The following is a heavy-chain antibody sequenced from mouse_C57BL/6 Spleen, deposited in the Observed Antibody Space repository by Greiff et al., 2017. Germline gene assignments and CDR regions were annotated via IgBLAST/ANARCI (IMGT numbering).Heavy chain of an antibody. CDR1: GFTFSDYG. Sequence: EVHLVESGGGLVKPGGSLKLSCAASGFTFSDYGMHWVRQAPGKGLEWVAYISSGSSTIYYADTVKGRFTISRDNAKNTLFLQMTSLRSEDTAMYYCARPSLGYAMDYWGQGTSVTVSS. V-gene: IGHV5-17*01. J-gene: IGHJ4*01. CDR2: ISSGSSTI. D-gene: IGHD3-1*01. CDR3: ARPSLGYAMDY.